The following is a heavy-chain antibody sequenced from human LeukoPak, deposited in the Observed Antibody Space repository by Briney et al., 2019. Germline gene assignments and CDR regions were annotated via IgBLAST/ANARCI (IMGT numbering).Heavy chain of an antibody. CDR1: GGSFSEYF. D-gene: IGHD6-13*01. CDR2: IHHSGST. J-gene: IGHJ4*02. V-gene: IGHV4-34*01. CDR3: ARHAEYSSSWYRGIDY. Sequence: SETLSLTCAIYGGSFSEYFWGWIRQPPGKGLEWIGEIHHSGSTNYNPSLKSRVSISGDTSKNLFSLKLSSVTAADTAVYYCARHAEYSSSWYRGIDYWGQGTLVTVSS.